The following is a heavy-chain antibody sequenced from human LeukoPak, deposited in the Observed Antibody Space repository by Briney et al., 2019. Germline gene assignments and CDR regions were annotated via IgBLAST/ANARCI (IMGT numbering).Heavy chain of an antibody. CDR1: GYTFTSYD. D-gene: IGHD3-3*01. CDR3: ARVRRVALRFDP. J-gene: IGHJ5*02. Sequence: ASVKVSCKASGYTFTSYDINWVRQATGQGLEWMGWINPNSGGTNYAQKFQGRVTMTRDTSISTAYMELSRLRSDDTAVYYCARVRRVALRFDPWGQGTLVTVSS. CDR2: INPNSGGT. V-gene: IGHV1-2*02.